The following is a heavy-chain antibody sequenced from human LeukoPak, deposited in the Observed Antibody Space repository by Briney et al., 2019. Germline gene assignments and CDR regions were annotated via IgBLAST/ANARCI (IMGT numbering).Heavy chain of an antibody. CDR2: FYPEDGET. D-gene: IGHD3-10*01. CDR3: TTLLWFGELFGWFDT. CDR1: GYTLTELY. Sequence: GASVRLSCKVSGYTLTELYMHWVRQAPGKGLEWVGVFYPEDGETIYAQKFQGRVTMTADTSTDTAYMELSSLRSEDTAVYYCTTLLWFGELFGWFDTWGQGTLVTVSS. V-gene: IGHV1-24*01. J-gene: IGHJ5*02.